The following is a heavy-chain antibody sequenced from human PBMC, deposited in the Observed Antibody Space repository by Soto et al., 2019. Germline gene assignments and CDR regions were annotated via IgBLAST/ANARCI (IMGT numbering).Heavy chain of an antibody. D-gene: IGHD1-26*01. CDR1: GFTFSNAW. CDR2: IKSKTDGGTT. Sequence: EVQLVESGGGLVKPGGSLRLSCAASGFTFSNAWMNWVRQAPGKGLEWVGRIKSKTDGGTTDYAAPVKGRFTISRDDSKNTLYLHMNSPKTEDTAAYYCTTDSEWVDAFDIWGQGTMVTVSS. J-gene: IGHJ3*02. CDR3: TTDSEWVDAFDI. V-gene: IGHV3-15*07.